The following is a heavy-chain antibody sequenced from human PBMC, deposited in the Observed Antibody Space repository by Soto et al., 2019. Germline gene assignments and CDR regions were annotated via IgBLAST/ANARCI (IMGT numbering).Heavy chain of an antibody. J-gene: IGHJ4*02. CDR3: TTGNFW. D-gene: IGHD3-16*01. Sequence: EVQLVESGGGLVKPGGSLRLSCQASGFTFSVAGMSWVRQSPGKGLEWVGRIKSKTAGATTDYIAPVKGRFNISRDDSKNTVYLQMNSLRSDDTGIYFCTTGNFWGAQGTRVTVSS. CDR1: GFTFSVAG. V-gene: IGHV3-15*01. CDR2: IKSKTAGATT.